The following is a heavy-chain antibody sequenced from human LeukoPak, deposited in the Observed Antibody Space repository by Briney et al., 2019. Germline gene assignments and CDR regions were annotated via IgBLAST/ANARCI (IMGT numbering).Heavy chain of an antibody. V-gene: IGHV4-39*02. J-gene: IGHJ4*02. CDR1: GGSISSSSYY. Sequence: PSETLSLTCTVSGGSISSSSYYWGWIRQPPGKGLEWIGSMYYSGNTYYNPSLKSRVTISVDTSKNHFSLRLSSVTAADTAVYYCAREPITMVRGVRYFDYWGQGTLVTVSS. D-gene: IGHD3-10*01. CDR3: AREPITMVRGVRYFDY. CDR2: MYYSGNT.